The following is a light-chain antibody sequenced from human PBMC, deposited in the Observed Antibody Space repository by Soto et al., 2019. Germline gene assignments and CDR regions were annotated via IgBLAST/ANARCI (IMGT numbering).Light chain of an antibody. CDR2: WAS. J-gene: IGKJ1*01. CDR1: QIVLYSSNNKNY. V-gene: IGKV4-1*01. CDR3: QQYYSTPWT. Sequence: IVMNQSPDSLAVSVGERATINCKSSQIVLYSSNNKNYLAWYQQKPGQPPKLLIYWASTRESGVPDRFSGSGSGTDFTLTISSLRAADVAVYYCQQYYSTPWTFGQGTKVDIK.